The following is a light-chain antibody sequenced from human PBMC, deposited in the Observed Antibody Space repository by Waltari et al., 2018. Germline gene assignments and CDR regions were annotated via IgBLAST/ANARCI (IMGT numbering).Light chain of an antibody. CDR2: RAS. CDR3: QQGYSYPFT. V-gene: IGKV1-16*01. Sequence: DIQMTQSPSSLSASVGDTVTITCQASEGIGNNLNWYHQKPGKAPKLLIYRASSLQSGIPSRFSGRGSGTDFTLTISSLQPEDFATYHCQQGYSYPFTFGGGTKVEIK. CDR1: EGIGNN. J-gene: IGKJ4*01.